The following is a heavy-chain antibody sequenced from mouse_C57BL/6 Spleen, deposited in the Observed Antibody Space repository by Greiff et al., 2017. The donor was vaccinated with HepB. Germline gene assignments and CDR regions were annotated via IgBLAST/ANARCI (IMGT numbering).Heavy chain of an antibody. Sequence: VQLQQSGAELVRPGASVKLSCTASGFNIKDDYMHWVKQRPEQGLEWIGWIDPENGDTEYASKFQGKATITADTSSNTAYLQLSSLTSEDTAVYYCTTYTVVAEDYWGQGTTLTVSS. D-gene: IGHD1-1*01. CDR1: GFNIKDDY. CDR2: IDPENGDT. CDR3: TTYTVVAEDY. J-gene: IGHJ2*01. V-gene: IGHV14-4*01.